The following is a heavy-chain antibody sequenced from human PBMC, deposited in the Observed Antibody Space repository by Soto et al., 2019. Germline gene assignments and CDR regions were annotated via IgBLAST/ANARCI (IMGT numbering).Heavy chain of an antibody. CDR1: GFSLTTGRMG. D-gene: IGHD4-17*01. J-gene: IGHJ6*02. Sequence: SGPTLVNPTETLTLTCNISGFSLTTGRMGVSWIRQAPGKALEWLANFFSDVERSYSPSLQRRLTLSSESSGTQVILSMTDMGPVDAATYFCARENADSSSPYYGLDAWDQGTTVTVSS. V-gene: IGHV2-26*03. CDR2: FFSDVER. CDR3: ARENADSSSPYYGLDA.